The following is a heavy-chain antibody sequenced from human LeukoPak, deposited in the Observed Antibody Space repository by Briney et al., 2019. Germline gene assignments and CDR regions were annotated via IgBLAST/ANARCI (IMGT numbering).Heavy chain of an antibody. V-gene: IGHV3-15*01. Sequence: PGGSLRLSCAASGFTFSNAWMSWVRQAPGKGLEWVGRIKSKTDGGTTDYAAPVKGRFTISRDDSKNTLYLQMNSLKTEDTAVYYRTTELWFGESKPDYWGQGTLVTVSS. CDR1: GFTFSNAW. J-gene: IGHJ4*02. CDR3: TTELWFGESKPDY. CDR2: IKSKTDGGTT. D-gene: IGHD3-10*01.